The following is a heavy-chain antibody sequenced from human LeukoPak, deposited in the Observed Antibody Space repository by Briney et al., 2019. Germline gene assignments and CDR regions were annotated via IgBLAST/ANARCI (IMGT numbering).Heavy chain of an antibody. J-gene: IGHJ4*02. CDR3: AKDAQRGFDYSNSLQY. CDR1: GFTFSHYG. D-gene: IGHD4-11*01. Sequence: GGSLRLSCSASGFTFSHYGMHWVRQAPGKGLQWVAVIWNDGSDKYYSDSVKGRFTVSRDNSNNMVYLQMNSLRADDSGVYYCAKDAQRGFDYSNSLQYWGRGTLVTVSS. V-gene: IGHV3-33*06. CDR2: IWNDGSDK.